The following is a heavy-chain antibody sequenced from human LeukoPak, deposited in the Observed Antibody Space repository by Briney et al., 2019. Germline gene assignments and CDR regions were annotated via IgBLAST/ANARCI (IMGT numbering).Heavy chain of an antibody. D-gene: IGHD5-18*01. CDR2: INGDVTTT. CDR1: GFSFGSYW. J-gene: IGHJ4*02. CDR3: ARESGYSFGQPFDY. V-gene: IGHV3-74*01. Sequence: GGSLRLSCVASGFSFGSYWMNWVRQVPGKGLVWVSRINGDVTTTRYADSVKGRFTISRDNAKNTLYLQVNSLRADDTAVYFCARESGYSFGQPFDYWGQGTLVTVSS.